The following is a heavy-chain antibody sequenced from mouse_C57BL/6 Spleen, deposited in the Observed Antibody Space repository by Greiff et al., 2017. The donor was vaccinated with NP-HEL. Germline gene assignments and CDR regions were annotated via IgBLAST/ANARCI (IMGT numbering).Heavy chain of an antibody. J-gene: IGHJ2*01. V-gene: IGHV5-4*01. D-gene: IGHD4-1*01. CDR3: AREGTGTPYCDY. CDR2: ISDGGSYT. Sequence: EVMLVESGGGLVKPGGSLKLSCAASGFTFSSYAMSWVRQTPEKRLEWVATISDGGSYTYYPDNVKGRFTISRDNAKNNLYRQMSHLKSEDTAMYYCAREGTGTPYCDYWGQGTTLTVSS. CDR1: GFTFSSYA.